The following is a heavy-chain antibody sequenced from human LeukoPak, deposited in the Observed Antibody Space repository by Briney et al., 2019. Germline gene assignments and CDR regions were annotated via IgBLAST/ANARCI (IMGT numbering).Heavy chain of an antibody. J-gene: IGHJ6*03. CDR2: IYYSGST. CDR1: GGSISSSTYY. CDR3: ARGRGWIQLWLQVVYYYYYMDV. D-gene: IGHD5-18*01. Sequence: SETLSLTCTVSGGSISSSTYYWGWIRQPPGTGLEWIGSIYYSGSTYYNPSLKSRVTISVDTSKNQFSLKLSSVTAADTAVYYCARGRGWIQLWLQVVYYYYYMDVWGKGTTVTVSS. V-gene: IGHV4-39*07.